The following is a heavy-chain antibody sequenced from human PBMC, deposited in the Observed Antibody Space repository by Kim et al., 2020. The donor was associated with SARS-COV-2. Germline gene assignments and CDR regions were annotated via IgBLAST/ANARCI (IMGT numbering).Heavy chain of an antibody. CDR2: INWNGGST. J-gene: IGHJ6*02. CDR1: GFTFDDYG. Sequence: GGSLRLFCAASGFTFDDYGMSWVRQAPGKGLEWVSGINWNGGSTGYAYSVKGRVSISRAKAKNYLYLQMKSLRAKDTASYHYEIAHSPYYYYGMDVWGQG. V-gene: IGHV3-20*01. CDR3: EIAHSPYYYYGMDV.